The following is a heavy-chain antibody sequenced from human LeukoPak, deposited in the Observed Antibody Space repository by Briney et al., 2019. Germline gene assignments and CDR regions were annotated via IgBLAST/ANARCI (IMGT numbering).Heavy chain of an antibody. Sequence: PGGSLRLSCGGFGFIVSGSYMSWVRQAPGKGLEWVSAISGSGGSTYYADSVKGRFTISRDNSKNTLYLQMNSLRAEDTAVYYCAKDTMPFTDYWGQGTLVTVSS. V-gene: IGHV3-23*01. CDR3: AKDTMPFTDY. CDR1: GFIVSGSY. D-gene: IGHD2-2*01. CDR2: ISGSGGST. J-gene: IGHJ4*02.